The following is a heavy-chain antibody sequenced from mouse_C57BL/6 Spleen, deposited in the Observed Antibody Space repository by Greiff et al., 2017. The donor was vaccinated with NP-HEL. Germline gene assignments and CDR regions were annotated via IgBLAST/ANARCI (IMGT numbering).Heavy chain of an antibody. CDR3: ARQGPLRFSYAMDY. CDR1: GFTFSDYY. CDR2: ISNGGGST. J-gene: IGHJ4*01. V-gene: IGHV5-12*01. D-gene: IGHD1-1*01. Sequence: DVMLVESGGGLVQPGGSLKLSCAASGFTFSDYYMYWVRQTPEKRLEWVAYISNGGGSTYYPDTVKGRFTISRDNAKNTLYLQMSRLKSEDTAMYYCARQGPLRFSYAMDYWGQGTSVTVSS.